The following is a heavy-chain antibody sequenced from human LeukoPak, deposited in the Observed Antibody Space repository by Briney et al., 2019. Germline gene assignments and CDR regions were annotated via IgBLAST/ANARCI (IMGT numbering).Heavy chain of an antibody. V-gene: IGHV4-39*07. Sequence: PSETLSLTCTVSGGSISSSSYYWGWIRQPPGKGLEWIGSIYYSGSTYYNPSLKSRVTISVDTSKNQFSLKLSSVTAADTAVYYCARDSPSSSWSQYNWFDPWGQGTLVTVSS. CDR3: ARDSPSSSWSQYNWFDP. J-gene: IGHJ5*02. CDR1: GGSISSSSYY. CDR2: IYYSGST. D-gene: IGHD6-13*01.